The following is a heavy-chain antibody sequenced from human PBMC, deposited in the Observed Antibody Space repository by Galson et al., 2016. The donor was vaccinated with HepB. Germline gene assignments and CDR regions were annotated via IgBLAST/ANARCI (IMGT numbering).Heavy chain of an antibody. V-gene: IGHV3-53*01. J-gene: IGHJ4*02. D-gene: IGHD2-15*01. CDR1: GFSVSTHY. CDR3: ARDQGGGHRRASDF. Sequence: SLRLSCAASGFSVSTHYMTWFRQPPGKGLEWVSVVYSGGSRYYADSVRGRFTISKDTTTNTVYLQMNRLRAEETAVYYCARDQGGGHRRASDFGGQGTLVTFSS. CDR2: VYSGGSR.